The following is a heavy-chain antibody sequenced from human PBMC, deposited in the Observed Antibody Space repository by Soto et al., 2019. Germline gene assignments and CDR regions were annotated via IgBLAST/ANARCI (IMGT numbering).Heavy chain of an antibody. CDR2: INPNSGGT. Sequence: ASVKVSCKASGYTFTGYYMHWVRQAPGQGLEWMGWINPNSGGTNYAQKFQGWVTMTRDTSISTAYMELSRLRSDDTAVYYCARSPHTPTTDFDYWGQRTLLTVSS. J-gene: IGHJ4*02. CDR3: ARSPHTPTTDFDY. CDR1: GYTFTGYY. V-gene: IGHV1-2*04.